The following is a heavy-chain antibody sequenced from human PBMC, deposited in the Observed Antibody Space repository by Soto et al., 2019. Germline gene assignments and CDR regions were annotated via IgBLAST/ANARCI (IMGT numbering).Heavy chain of an antibody. CDR3: ATSGGGWYLY. D-gene: IGHD6-19*01. CDR1: GYTFSSYD. V-gene: IGHV1-8*01. J-gene: IGHJ4*02. CDR2: LNPNSGDT. Sequence: QVQLVQSGAEVKKPGASVKVSCKASGYTFSSYDINWVRQATGQGLEWMGWLNPNSGDTGYAQKFQGRLTLTRNTSINTAYIELSSLTSDDTAVYYCATSGGGWYLYWGQGTLVTLSS.